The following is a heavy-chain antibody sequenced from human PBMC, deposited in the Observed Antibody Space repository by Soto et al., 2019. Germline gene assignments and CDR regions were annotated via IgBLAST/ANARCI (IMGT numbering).Heavy chain of an antibody. CDR2: IWYDETNK. D-gene: IGHD1-1*01. J-gene: IGHJ3*01. CDR3: ARDFDNWNAWGGVCDV. V-gene: IGHV3-33*01. CDR1: GFIVTTYN. Sequence: QVQLVASGGGVVQPRGSLRISCAASGFIVTTYNMHWVRQAPGKGLEWVAVIWYDETNKYYADSVKGRFTISRDTSKNTMFLQMNSLRAEDTAMYFCARDFDNWNAWGGVCDVWGQGTMVTVSS.